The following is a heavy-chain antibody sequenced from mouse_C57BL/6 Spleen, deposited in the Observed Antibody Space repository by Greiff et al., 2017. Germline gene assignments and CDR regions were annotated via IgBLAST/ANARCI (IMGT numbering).Heavy chain of an antibody. Sequence: VQLQQSGPELVKPGASVKISCKASGYTFTDYYMNWVKQSHGKSLEWIGDINPNNGGTSYNQKFKGKATLTVDKSSSTAYMELRSLTSEDSAVYYCASNWDELDYWGQGTTLTVSS. CDR3: ASNWDELDY. CDR2: INPNNGGT. J-gene: IGHJ2*01. V-gene: IGHV1-26*01. CDR1: GYTFTDYY. D-gene: IGHD4-1*02.